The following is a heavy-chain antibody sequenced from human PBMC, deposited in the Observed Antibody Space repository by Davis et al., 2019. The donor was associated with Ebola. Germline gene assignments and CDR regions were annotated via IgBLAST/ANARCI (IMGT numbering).Heavy chain of an antibody. D-gene: IGHD2-15*01. CDR1: GGTFSSYA. CDR3: ARVQVVVVAATHFGMDV. CDR2: IIPMFGTA. V-gene: IGHV1-69*05. Sequence: SVKVSCKASGGTFSSYAISWVRQAPGQGLEWMGGIIPMFGTANYAQKLQGRVTMTTDTSTSTAYMELRSLRSDDTAVYYCARVQVVVVAATHFGMDVWGQGTTVTVSS. J-gene: IGHJ6*02.